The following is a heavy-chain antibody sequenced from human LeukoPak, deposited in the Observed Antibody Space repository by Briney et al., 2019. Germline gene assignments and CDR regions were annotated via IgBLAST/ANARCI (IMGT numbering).Heavy chain of an antibody. D-gene: IGHD4-17*01. Sequence: GGSLRLSCAASGFTFDSYSMNWVRQAPGKGLEWVSYISSSSTTIYYADSVKGRFTISRDNAKNTLYLQMNSLRAEDTAVYYCARSRTYGDYGRGLDYWGQGTLVTVSS. J-gene: IGHJ4*02. V-gene: IGHV3-48*04. CDR1: GFTFDSYS. CDR2: ISSSSTTI. CDR3: ARSRTYGDYGRGLDY.